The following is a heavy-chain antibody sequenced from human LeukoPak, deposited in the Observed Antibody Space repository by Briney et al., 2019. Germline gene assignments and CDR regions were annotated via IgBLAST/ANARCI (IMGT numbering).Heavy chain of an antibody. CDR1: GYTFTIYG. V-gene: IGHV1-18*04. J-gene: IGHJ6*04. Sequence: ASVTVSFTAAGYTFTIYGISWVRQPPGQGLEWMGLISAYNSNTNYEHKLQGRVTITTDTSTSTAYMELRSLRSDDTAVYYCARGTPFALRYFDWLLPSGMDVWGKGTPVTVSS. CDR2: ISAYNSNT. D-gene: IGHD3-9*01. CDR3: ARGTPFALRYFDWLLPSGMDV.